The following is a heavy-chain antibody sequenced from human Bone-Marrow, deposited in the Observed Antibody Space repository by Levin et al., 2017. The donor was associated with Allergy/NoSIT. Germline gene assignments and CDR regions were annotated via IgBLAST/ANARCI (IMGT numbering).Heavy chain of an antibody. V-gene: IGHV3-7*01. CDR3: GRDPAFGAIDI. D-gene: IGHD3-16*01. Sequence: GESLKISCAASGFTFSSYWMAWFRQAPGKGLEWVANINQDEVQRYYVDSVKGRFTISRDNAKNSLYLQMNSLRVEDTAVYYCGRDPAFGAIDIWGQGTMVTVSS. J-gene: IGHJ3*02. CDR1: GFTFSSYW. CDR2: INQDEVQR.